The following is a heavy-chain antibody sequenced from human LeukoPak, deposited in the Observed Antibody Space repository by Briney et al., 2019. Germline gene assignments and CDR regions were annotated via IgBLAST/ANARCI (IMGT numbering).Heavy chain of an antibody. V-gene: IGHV3-15*01. Sequence: PGGSLRLSCAASGFSFSSYPMSWVRQAPGRGLERVGRIKSKTDGGTTDYAAPVKGRFTISRDDSKSTLYLQMNSLKTEDTAVYYCTAHCSSTSCENLDAFDIWGQGTMVTVSS. D-gene: IGHD2-2*01. CDR2: IKSKTDGGTT. CDR3: TAHCSSTSCENLDAFDI. CDR1: GFSFSSYP. J-gene: IGHJ3*02.